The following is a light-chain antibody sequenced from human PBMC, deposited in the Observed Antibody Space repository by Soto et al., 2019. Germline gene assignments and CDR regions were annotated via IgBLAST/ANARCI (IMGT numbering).Light chain of an antibody. CDR1: QSLVYSDGNTY. V-gene: IGKV2-30*01. Sequence: DVVLTQSPLSLPVTLGQPASISCRTSQSLVYSDGNTYLNWFQQRPGRSPRRLIYDVSNRGSGVPDKFSGSGYGTDFTVKITRLEAESVVVYYCMQGTLWPPLTFGQGTRLEIK. J-gene: IGKJ5*01. CDR2: DVS. CDR3: MQGTLWPPLT.